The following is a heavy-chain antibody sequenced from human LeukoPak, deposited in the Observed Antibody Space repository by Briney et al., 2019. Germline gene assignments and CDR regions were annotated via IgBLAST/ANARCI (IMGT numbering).Heavy chain of an antibody. CDR2: TNSNGHT. CDR1: SYSTSSGYY. CDR3: AREAAGGHNWFDP. D-gene: IGHD6-13*01. V-gene: IGHV4-38-2*02. Sequence: SETLSLTCTVSSYSTSSGYYWTWLRQPPGEGLEWIGSTNSNGHTYYSPSLKSRVSISVDTSKNQFSLRLTSVTAADTAVYYCAREAAGGHNWFDPWGQGTLVTVSS. J-gene: IGHJ5*02.